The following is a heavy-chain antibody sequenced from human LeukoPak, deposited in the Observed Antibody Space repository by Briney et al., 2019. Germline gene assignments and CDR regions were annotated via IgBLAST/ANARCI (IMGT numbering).Heavy chain of an antibody. J-gene: IGHJ4*02. Sequence: PGGSLRLSCAASGFTFSIYWMSWVRQAPGKGLEWVAIIKPDASEEYHVDSVKGRFTVSRDNAKNSLYLQMNSLRAEDTAVYYCARDRGSVADIDYWGQGTLVTVSS. CDR2: IKPDASEE. V-gene: IGHV3-7*01. CDR1: GFTFSIYW. CDR3: ARDRGSVADIDY. D-gene: IGHD2-15*01.